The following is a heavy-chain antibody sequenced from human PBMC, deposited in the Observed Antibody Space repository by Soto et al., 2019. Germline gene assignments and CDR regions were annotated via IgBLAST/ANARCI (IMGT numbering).Heavy chain of an antibody. CDR1: GYTLTELS. J-gene: IGHJ4*02. CDR2: FDPEDGET. D-gene: IGHD3-22*01. Sequence: ASVKVSCKVSGYTLTELSMHWVRQAPGKGLEWMGGFDPEDGETIYAQKFQGRVTMTEDTSTDTAYMELSSLRSEDTAVYYCATAFYYDSSGYYPDLDYWGQGTLVTVSS. CDR3: ATAFYYDSSGYYPDLDY. V-gene: IGHV1-24*01.